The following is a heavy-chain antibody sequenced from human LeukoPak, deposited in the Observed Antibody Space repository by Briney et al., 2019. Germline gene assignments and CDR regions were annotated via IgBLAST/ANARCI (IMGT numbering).Heavy chain of an antibody. CDR1: GFTFSSYW. J-gene: IGHJ5*02. D-gene: IGHD6-13*01. Sequence: GGSLRLSCAASGFTFSSYWMSWVRQAPGKGLEWVANIKQDGNEKYYVDSVKGRFTISRDNAKNSLYLQMNSLRAEDTAVYYCARDGIAAGQTPGPFDPWGQGTLVTVSS. CDR3: ARDGIAAGQTPGPFDP. CDR2: IKQDGNEK. V-gene: IGHV3-7*03.